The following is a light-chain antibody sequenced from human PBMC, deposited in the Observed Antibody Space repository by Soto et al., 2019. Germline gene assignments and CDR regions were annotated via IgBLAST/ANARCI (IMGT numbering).Light chain of an antibody. CDR2: AAS. J-gene: IGKJ1*01. V-gene: IGKV1-6*01. CDR1: QGXXXX. CDR3: LQDYDYPRT. Sequence: AIQMTQSPSSLSASVGDRVTITCRASQGXXXXLSWFQQRPGNAPTLLISAASRLQSGVPSRFSGRGSGTDFTLTISSLQPEDFATYYCLQDYDYPRTFGQGTKVEIK.